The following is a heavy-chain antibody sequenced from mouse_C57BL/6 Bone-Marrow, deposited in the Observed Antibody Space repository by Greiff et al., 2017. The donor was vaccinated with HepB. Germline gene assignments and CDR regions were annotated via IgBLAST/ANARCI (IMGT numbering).Heavy chain of an antibody. CDR1: GYTFTSYW. Sequence: VQLQQPGAELVKPGASVKLSCKASGYTFTSYWMHWVKQRPGRGLEWIGRIDPNSGGTKYNEKFKSKATLTVDKPSSTAYMQLSSLTSEDSAVYYCARDEFPYYYGSSPWYFDVWGTGTTVTVSS. CDR3: ARDEFPYYYGSSPWYFDV. J-gene: IGHJ1*03. CDR2: IDPNSGGT. D-gene: IGHD1-1*01. V-gene: IGHV1-72*01.